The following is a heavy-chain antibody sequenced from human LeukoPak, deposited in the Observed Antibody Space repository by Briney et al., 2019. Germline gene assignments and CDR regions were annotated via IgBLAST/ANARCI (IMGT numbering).Heavy chain of an antibody. V-gene: IGHV4-30-2*01. Sequence: SQTLSLTCAVSGGSISSGGYSWSWIRQPPGKGLEWIGYIYHSGSTYYNPSLKSRVTISVDTSKNQFSLKLSSVTAADTAVYYCARGSIYGMDVWGKGTTVTVSS. CDR2: IYHSGST. CDR1: GGSISSGGYS. CDR3: ARGSIYGMDV. J-gene: IGHJ6*04.